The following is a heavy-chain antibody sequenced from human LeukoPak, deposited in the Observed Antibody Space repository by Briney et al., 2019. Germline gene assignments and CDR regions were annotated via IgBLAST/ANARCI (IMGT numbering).Heavy chain of an antibody. CDR1: GFTFSSYG. Sequence: GGSLRLPCAASGFTFSSYGMHWVRQAPGKGLEWVAFIRYDGSNKYYADSVKGRFTISRDNSKNTLYLQMNSLRAEDTAVYYCAKAATVVNVFDYWGQGTLVTVSS. D-gene: IGHD4-23*01. J-gene: IGHJ4*02. CDR3: AKAATVVNVFDY. CDR2: IRYDGSNK. V-gene: IGHV3-30*02.